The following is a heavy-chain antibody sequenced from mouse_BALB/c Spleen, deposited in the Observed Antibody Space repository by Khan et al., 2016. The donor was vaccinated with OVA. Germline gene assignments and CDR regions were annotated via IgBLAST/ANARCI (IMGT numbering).Heavy chain of an antibody. D-gene: IGHD1-1*01. Sequence: EVQVVESGGDLVEPGGSLKLSCAASGFTFSTYGMSWVRQTPDKRLEWVATISTGGHYTYYPDSVRGRFTISRDNAKNTLYLQMTSLKSEDTAMFYCARVAYYYDSEGFAYWGQGTLVTVSA. CDR3: ARVAYYYDSEGFAY. CDR1: GFTFSTYG. V-gene: IGHV5-6*01. CDR2: ISTGGHYT. J-gene: IGHJ3*01.